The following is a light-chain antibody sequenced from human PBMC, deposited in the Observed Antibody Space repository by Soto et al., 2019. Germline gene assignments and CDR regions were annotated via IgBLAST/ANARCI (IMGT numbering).Light chain of an antibody. Sequence: SYELTQPPSVSVSPGQTASITCSGDKLGNKYASWYQQKPGQSPVLVIYQDSGRSSGIPERFSGSNSGNTATLTISGTQAMDEADYYCQAWDSSTVVFGGGTKVTVL. CDR1: KLGNKY. CDR2: QDS. J-gene: IGLJ2*01. V-gene: IGLV3-1*01. CDR3: QAWDSSTVV.